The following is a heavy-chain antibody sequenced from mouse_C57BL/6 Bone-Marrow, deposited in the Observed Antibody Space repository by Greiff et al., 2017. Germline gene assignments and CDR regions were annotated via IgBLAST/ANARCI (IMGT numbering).Heavy chain of an antibody. D-gene: IGHD2-5*01. CDR3: ARHYSNYGAY. CDR1: GYTFTSYW. Sequence: VQLQQPGAELVKPGASVKLSCKASGYTFTSYWMHWVKQRPGQGLEWIGMIHPNSGSTNYNEKFKGKATLTADKSSSTAYMELRSLTSEDSAVYFCARHYSNYGAYWGQGTLVTVSA. V-gene: IGHV1-64*01. CDR2: IHPNSGST. J-gene: IGHJ3*01.